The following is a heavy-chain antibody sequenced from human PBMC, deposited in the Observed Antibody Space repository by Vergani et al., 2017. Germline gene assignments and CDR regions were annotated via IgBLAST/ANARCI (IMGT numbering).Heavy chain of an antibody. V-gene: IGHV4-34*01. CDR1: GGSFSGYY. J-gene: IGHJ4*02. CDR2: INHSGST. Sequence: QVQLQQWGAGLLKPSETLSLTCGVYGGSFSGYYWSWIRQSPGKGLEWIGEINHSGSTNYNPSLKSRLTISVDTSKNQFSLKLSSVTAADTAVYYCTTDPSTVVTLPDYWGQGTLVTVSS. CDR3: TTDPSTVVTLPDY. D-gene: IGHD4-23*01.